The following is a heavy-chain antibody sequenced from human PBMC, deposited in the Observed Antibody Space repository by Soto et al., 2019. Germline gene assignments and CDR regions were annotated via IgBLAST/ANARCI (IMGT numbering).Heavy chain of an antibody. D-gene: IGHD3-22*01. Sequence: GASVKVSCKASGYAFTSYYMHWVRQAPGQGLEWMGIINPSGGSTSYAQKFQGRVTMTRDTSTSTVYMELSSLRSEDTAVYYCARPAKVDSSGYPVVYWGQGTLVTVSS. CDR3: ARPAKVDSSGYPVVY. V-gene: IGHV1-46*01. J-gene: IGHJ4*02. CDR2: INPSGGST. CDR1: GYAFTSYY.